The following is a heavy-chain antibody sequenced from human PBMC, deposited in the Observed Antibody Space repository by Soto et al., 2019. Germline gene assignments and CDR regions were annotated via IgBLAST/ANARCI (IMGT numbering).Heavy chain of an antibody. CDR1: GFSFTGYY. CDR3: AKDLTRQLAYWLDP. D-gene: IGHD6-6*01. CDR2: INAHSGGT. J-gene: IGHJ5*02. V-gene: IGHV1-2*02. Sequence: ASVKVFCKASGFSFTGYYIHWLRQAPGQGLEWMGWINAHSGGTEYAQKFQGRVTLTRDTSIATAYLTLTSLTSDDTALYYCAKDLTRQLAYWLDPWGQGTQVTVSS.